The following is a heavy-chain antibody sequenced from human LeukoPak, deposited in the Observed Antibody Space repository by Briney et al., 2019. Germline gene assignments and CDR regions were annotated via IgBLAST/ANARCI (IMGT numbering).Heavy chain of an antibody. D-gene: IGHD3-22*01. CDR1: GFTFSSYA. J-gene: IGHJ4*02. V-gene: IGHV3-23*01. CDR2: ISGSGGST. Sequence: GGSLRLSSAASGFTFSSYAMSWVRQAPGKGLEWVSAISGSGGSTYYADSVKGRFTISRDNSKNTLYLQMNSLRAEDTAVYYCAKDLEGYYYDSSGSPPDYWGQGTLVTVSS. CDR3: AKDLEGYYYDSSGSPPDY.